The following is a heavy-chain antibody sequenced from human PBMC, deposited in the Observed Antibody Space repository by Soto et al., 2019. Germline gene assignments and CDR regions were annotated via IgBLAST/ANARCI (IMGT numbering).Heavy chain of an antibody. CDR1: GGSISSGDYY. Sequence: PSETLSLTCTVSGGSISSGDYYWDWIRQPPGKGLEWIGTIYYTGTSNYNPSLKSRVTISVDTSKNQFSLNLSSVTAADTAVYYCTRHAIGVVVPAAIRNWGQGSLVTVSS. J-gene: IGHJ4*02. CDR3: TRHAIGVVVPAAIRN. D-gene: IGHD2-15*01. CDR2: IYYTGTS. V-gene: IGHV4-39*01.